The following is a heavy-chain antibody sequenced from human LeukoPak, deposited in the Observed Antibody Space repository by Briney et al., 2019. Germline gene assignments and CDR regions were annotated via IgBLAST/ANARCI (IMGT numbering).Heavy chain of an antibody. V-gene: IGHV3-23*01. CDR2: ISSGDST. Sequence: GGSLRLSCAASGFTFSSYAMSWVRQAPGKGLEWVSSISSGDSTYYTDSVKGRFTISRDNSKNTLCLQMNSLRAEDTAVYYCGKSIGVVVPAALDYWGQGTLVTVSS. J-gene: IGHJ4*02. CDR3: GKSIGVVVPAALDY. D-gene: IGHD2-2*01. CDR1: GFTFSSYA.